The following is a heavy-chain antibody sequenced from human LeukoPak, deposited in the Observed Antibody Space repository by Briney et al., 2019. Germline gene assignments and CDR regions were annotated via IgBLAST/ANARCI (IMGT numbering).Heavy chain of an antibody. CDR1: GESITTHY. CDR3: AREKIAMRAFDS. D-gene: IGHD2-2*01. J-gene: IGHJ4*02. Sequence: SETLSLTCTVSGESITTHYWTWIRQPPGKGLEWIGYVYDTGSTDYNPSLKSRVTISVDTSKNQFSLRLNSVTAADTAIYYCAREKIAMRAFDSWGQGTLVTVSS. CDR2: VYDTGST. V-gene: IGHV4-59*11.